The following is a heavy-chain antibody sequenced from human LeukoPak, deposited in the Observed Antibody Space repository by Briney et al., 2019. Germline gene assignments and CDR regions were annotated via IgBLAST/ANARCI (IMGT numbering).Heavy chain of an antibody. Sequence: ASVKVSCKASEYTFTGYYMHWVRQAPGQGLEWMGRIDPNTGGTIYAQRFQGRVTMTRDTSVNTAYMDLSRLTSDDTAVYYCARDSRVSLDVWGKGTTVTVSS. CDR1: EYTFTGYY. CDR2: IDPNTGGT. D-gene: IGHD6-13*01. J-gene: IGHJ6*04. CDR3: ARDSRVSLDV. V-gene: IGHV1-2*06.